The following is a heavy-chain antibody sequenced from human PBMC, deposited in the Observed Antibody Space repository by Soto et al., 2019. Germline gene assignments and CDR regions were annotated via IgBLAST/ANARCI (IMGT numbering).Heavy chain of an antibody. Sequence: ASVKVSCKAFGYTFTSYGISWVRQAPGQGLEWMGWISAYNGNRNYAQKLQGRVTMTTDTSTSTAYMELRSLRSDDTAVYYCAREKYDFWSGYYYYYYGMDVWGQGTTVTVSS. CDR1: GYTFTSYG. J-gene: IGHJ6*02. V-gene: IGHV1-18*01. CDR2: ISAYNGNR. D-gene: IGHD3-3*01. CDR3: AREKYDFWSGYYYYYYGMDV.